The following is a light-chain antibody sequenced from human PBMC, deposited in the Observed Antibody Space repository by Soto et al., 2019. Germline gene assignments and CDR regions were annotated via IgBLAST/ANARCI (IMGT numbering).Light chain of an antibody. J-gene: IGKJ5*01. CDR3: QQRYAWPPIT. V-gene: IGKV3-11*01. CDR2: DAS. Sequence: EIVLTQSPATLSLSPGERATISFRASRSVRSYLSWYQQKPGQAPRLLIYDASNRAAGIPARFSGSGSETDFTLTISNLEPEDFAVYYCQQRYAWPPITFGQGTRLEIK. CDR1: RSVRSY.